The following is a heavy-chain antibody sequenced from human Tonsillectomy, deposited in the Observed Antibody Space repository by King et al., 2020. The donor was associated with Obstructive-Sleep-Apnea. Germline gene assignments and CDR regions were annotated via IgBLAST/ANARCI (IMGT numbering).Heavy chain of an antibody. CDR2: IRYDGSNK. Sequence: VQLVESGGGVVQPGGSLRLSCAASGFTFSSYGMHWVRQAPGKGLEWVAFIRYDGSNKYYADSVKGRFTISRDNSKNTLYLQMNSLRAEDTAVYYCAKDYWRVVGARYYFDYWGQGTLVTVSS. D-gene: IGHD1-26*01. V-gene: IGHV3-30*02. CDR3: AKDYWRVVGARYYFDY. CDR1: GFTFSSYG. J-gene: IGHJ4*02.